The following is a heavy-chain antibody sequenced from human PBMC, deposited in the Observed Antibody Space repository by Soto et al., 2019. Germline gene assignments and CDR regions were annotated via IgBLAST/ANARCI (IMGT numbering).Heavy chain of an antibody. J-gene: IGHJ5*02. CDR1: RGSISSGDYY. V-gene: IGHV4-30-4*01. Sequence: KPSVTLSLTCTVSRGSISSGDYYRTWIRPPPGKGLEWIGYIYYSGSTYYTPSLKSRVTIAVDTSKNQFSLKLSSVTAADTAVYYCARAGADNWFDPLGQGTRVTVAS. CDR2: IYYSGST. D-gene: IGHD3-10*01. CDR3: ARAGADNWFDP.